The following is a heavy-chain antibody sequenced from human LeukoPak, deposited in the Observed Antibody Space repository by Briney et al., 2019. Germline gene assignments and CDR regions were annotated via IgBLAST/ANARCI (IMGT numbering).Heavy chain of an antibody. V-gene: IGHV3-74*01. Sequence: GGSLRLSCATSGFTFSSYWMFWVRQAPGKGLVWVSRINNAATTTNYADSVKGRFTITRDNAKNTLYLQMNSLGAEYTAVDYCATHFGYSGSYWGQGTLVTVSS. CDR3: ATHFGYSGSY. J-gene: IGHJ4*02. D-gene: IGHD1-26*01. CDR1: GFTFSSYW. CDR2: INNAATTT.